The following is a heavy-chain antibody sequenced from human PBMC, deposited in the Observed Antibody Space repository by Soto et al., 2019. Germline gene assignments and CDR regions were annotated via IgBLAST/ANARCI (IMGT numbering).Heavy chain of an antibody. CDR3: ARTSSTPYYDILTGYYDYYYGMDV. CDR1: GFTFSSYG. J-gene: IGHJ6*02. Sequence: QVQLVESGGGVVQPGRSLRLSCAASGFTFSSYGMHWVRQAPGKGLKWVAVIWYDGSNKYYADSVKGRFTISRDNSKNTLYLQMNSLRAEDTAVYYCARTSSTPYYDILTGYYDYYYGMDVWGQGTTVTVSS. V-gene: IGHV3-33*01. D-gene: IGHD3-9*01. CDR2: IWYDGSNK.